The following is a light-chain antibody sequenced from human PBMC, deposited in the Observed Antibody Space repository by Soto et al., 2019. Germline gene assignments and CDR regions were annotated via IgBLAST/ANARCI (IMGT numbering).Light chain of an antibody. V-gene: IGKV3D-15*01. Sequence: ELVMTQSPATLSVSPGEGATLSCRASPSVTNYLAWYQQKPGQAPRVLIYGASSRTTGIPDRFSGSGSGTDFTLTISRLEPEDFAVYYCQQYHNSPLTFGQGTKVDNK. CDR1: PSVTNY. CDR2: GAS. CDR3: QQYHNSPLT. J-gene: IGKJ1*01.